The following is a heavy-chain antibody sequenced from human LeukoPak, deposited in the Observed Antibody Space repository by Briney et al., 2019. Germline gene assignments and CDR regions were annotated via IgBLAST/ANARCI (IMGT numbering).Heavy chain of an antibody. J-gene: IGHJ4*02. D-gene: IGHD2-2*03. V-gene: IGHV1-69*13. Sequence: SVKVSCKASGGTFSSYAISWVRQAPGQGLEWMGGIIPIFGTANYAQKFQGRVTITADESTSTAYMELSSLRSEDTAVYYCATVDIVVVPAAHTSVGDWGQGTLVTVSS. CDR2: IIPIFGTA. CDR3: ATVDIVVVPAAHTSVGD. CDR1: GGTFSSYA.